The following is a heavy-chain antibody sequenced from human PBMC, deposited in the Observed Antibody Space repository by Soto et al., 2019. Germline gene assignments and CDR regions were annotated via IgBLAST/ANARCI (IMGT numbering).Heavy chain of an antibody. D-gene: IGHD6-19*01. J-gene: IGHJ5*02. CDR1: GGSFSGYY. CDR2: INHSGST. CDR3: ARGYSSGWYDWFDP. Sequence: QVQLQQWGAGLLKPSETLSLTCAVYGGSFSGYYWSWIRQPPGKGLEWIGEINHSGSTNYNPSLKNRVTIPVHTSKNQFSLRLSSVTAADTAVYYCARGYSSGWYDWFDPWGQGTLVTVSS. V-gene: IGHV4-34*01.